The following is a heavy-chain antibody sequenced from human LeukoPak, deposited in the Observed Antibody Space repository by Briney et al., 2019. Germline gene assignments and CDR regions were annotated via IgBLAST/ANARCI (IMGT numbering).Heavy chain of an antibody. CDR2: INPSGGST. Sequence: GASVKVSCKASGYTFTSYYMHWVRQAPGQGLEWMGIINPSGGSTSYAQKFQGRVTMTRDTSTSTAYMELSRLRSDDTAVYYCARDSSSSIAARWGQGTLVTVSS. CDR1: GYTFTSYY. D-gene: IGHD6-6*01. V-gene: IGHV1-46*01. CDR3: ARDSSSSIAAR. J-gene: IGHJ4*02.